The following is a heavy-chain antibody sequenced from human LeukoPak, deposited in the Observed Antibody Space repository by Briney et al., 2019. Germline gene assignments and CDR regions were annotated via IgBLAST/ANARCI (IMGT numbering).Heavy chain of an antibody. CDR3: ARRYYGSGSYILRP. CDR2: IYYSGST. CDR1: GGSISSSSYY. D-gene: IGHD3-10*01. V-gene: IGHV4-39*01. Sequence: SETLSLTCTVSGVSGGSISSSSYYWGWIRQPPGKGLEWIGSIYYSGSTYYNPSLNSRVTISVDTSKNQLSLKLSSVTAADTAVYYCARRYYGSGSYILRPWGQGTLVTVSS. J-gene: IGHJ4*02.